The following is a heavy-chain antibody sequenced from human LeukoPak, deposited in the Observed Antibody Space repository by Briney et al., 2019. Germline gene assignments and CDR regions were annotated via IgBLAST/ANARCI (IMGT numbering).Heavy chain of an antibody. J-gene: IGHJ6*03. Sequence: ASVKVSCKASGYTFTSYGISWVRQAPGQGLEWMGIINPSGGSTSYAQKFQGRVTMTRDMSTSTVYMELSSLRSEDTAVYYCARAAFRYYYYMDVWGKGTTVTVSS. CDR3: ARAAFRYYYYMDV. CDR2: INPSGGST. V-gene: IGHV1-46*01. CDR1: GYTFTSYG.